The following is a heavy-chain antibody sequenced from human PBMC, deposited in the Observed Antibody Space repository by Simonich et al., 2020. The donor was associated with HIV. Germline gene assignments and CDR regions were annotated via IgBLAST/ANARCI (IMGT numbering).Heavy chain of an antibody. J-gene: IGHJ4*02. CDR3: ARLNGANWGHFDY. CDR2: IYYSGST. V-gene: IGHV4-59*08. D-gene: IGHD7-27*01. CDR1: GVSISSHY. Sequence: QVQLQESGPGLVKPSETLSLTCTVSGVSISSHYWSWIRQPPGKGLEWIGYIYYSGSTNYKPPLTSRVTILVATSKNQFSLKLSSVTATDTAVYYCARLNGANWGHFDYWGQGALVTVSS.